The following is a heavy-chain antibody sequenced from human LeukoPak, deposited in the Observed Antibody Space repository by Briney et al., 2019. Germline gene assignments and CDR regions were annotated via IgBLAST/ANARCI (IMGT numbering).Heavy chain of an antibody. Sequence: GASVKVSCKASGYTFTNYGINWVRQAPGQGLEWMGWISAYNGNTNHAQKVQGRVTMTTDTSTSTAYMELRSLRSDDTAVYYCARDRPGEYFDWLLGNDYWGQGALVTVSS. V-gene: IGHV1-18*01. CDR1: GYTFTNYG. J-gene: IGHJ4*02. D-gene: IGHD3-9*01. CDR2: ISAYNGNT. CDR3: ARDRPGEYFDWLLGNDY.